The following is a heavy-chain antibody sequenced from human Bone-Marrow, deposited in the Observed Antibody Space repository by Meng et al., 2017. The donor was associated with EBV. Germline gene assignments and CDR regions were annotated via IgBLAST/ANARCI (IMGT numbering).Heavy chain of an antibody. CDR3: ARDPYDY. CDR2: IYYSGST. CDR1: GCSISSSSYY. J-gene: IGHJ4*02. V-gene: IGHV4-39*07. Sequence: LELQESGPGLVKPSAPLSLTCSGSGCSISSSSYYWGWIRQPPGKGLEWIGSIYYSGSTYYNPSLKSRVTISVDTSKNQFSLKLSSVTAADTAVYYCARDPYDYWGQGTLVTVSS.